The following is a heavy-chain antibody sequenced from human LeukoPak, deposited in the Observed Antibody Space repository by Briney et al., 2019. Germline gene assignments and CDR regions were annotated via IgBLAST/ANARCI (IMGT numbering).Heavy chain of an antibody. D-gene: IGHD2-2*01. Sequence: PSETLSLTCTVSGASTSSVDYYWTWIRQTPGEGLEWIGFIYHNGNTQYSPSLKSAITISIDTSKNQFSLTLSSVTAADTAVYYCARVRLEKVRAYYGMDVWGQGTTVTVSS. CDR1: GASTSSVDYY. CDR2: IYHNGNT. J-gene: IGHJ6*02. V-gene: IGHV4-30-4*01. CDR3: ARVRLEKVRAYYGMDV.